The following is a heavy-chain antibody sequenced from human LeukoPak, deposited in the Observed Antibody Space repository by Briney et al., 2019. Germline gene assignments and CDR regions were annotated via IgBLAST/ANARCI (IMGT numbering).Heavy chain of an antibody. CDR3: ARGARISTYYYDSSGYSKLNWFDP. D-gene: IGHD3-22*01. Sequence: VASVKVSCKASGYTFTSYAMHWVRQAPGQRLEWMGWINAGNGNTKYSQKFQGRVTMTRNTSISTAYMELSSLRSENTAVYYCARGARISTYYYDSSGYSKLNWFDPWGQGTLVTVSS. V-gene: IGHV1-3*01. CDR1: GYTFTSYA. J-gene: IGHJ5*02. CDR2: INAGNGNT.